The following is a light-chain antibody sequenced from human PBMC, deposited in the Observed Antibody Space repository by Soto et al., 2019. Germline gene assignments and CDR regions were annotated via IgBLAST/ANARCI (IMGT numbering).Light chain of an antibody. CDR2: DAS. CDR1: QDISNY. V-gene: IGKV1-33*01. Sequence: DIPMTQSPSSLSASVGDRVTIXXQASQDISNYLNWYHQTPGNAPKIRIYDASNLETGVPSRFSGGGSATDFTFTISRLQPEDIATYYCQQYENLPTLGQGTRLKIK. CDR3: QQYENLPT. J-gene: IGKJ5*01.